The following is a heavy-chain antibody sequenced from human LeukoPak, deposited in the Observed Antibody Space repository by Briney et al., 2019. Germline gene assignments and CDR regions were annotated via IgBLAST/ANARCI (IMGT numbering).Heavy chain of an antibody. J-gene: IGHJ5*02. V-gene: IGHV4-34*01. CDR1: GDSFSGYY. CDR3: AREGYSSSPLGWFDP. Sequence: SETLSLTCAVYGDSFSGYYWSWIRQPPGKGLEWIAEINHRGTTHYNPSLKSRVNISADTSKNQFSLHLDSVTAADTAVYYCAREGYSSSPLGWFDPWGQGTLVTVSS. CDR2: INHRGTT. D-gene: IGHD6-13*01.